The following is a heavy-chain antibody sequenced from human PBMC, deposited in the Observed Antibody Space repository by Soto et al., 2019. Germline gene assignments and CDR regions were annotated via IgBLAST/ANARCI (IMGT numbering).Heavy chain of an antibody. CDR1: GGTFSSYA. CDR3: ARSITIFGVVINYSWFDP. CDR2: IIPIFGTA. V-gene: IGHV1-69*12. J-gene: IGHJ5*02. D-gene: IGHD3-3*01. Sequence: QVQLVQSGAEVKKPGSSVKVSCKASGGTFSSYAISWVRQAPGQGLEWMGGIIPIFGTANYAQKFQGRVTITADXXTXTXXMELSSLRSEDTAVYYCARSITIFGVVINYSWFDPWGQGTLVTVSS.